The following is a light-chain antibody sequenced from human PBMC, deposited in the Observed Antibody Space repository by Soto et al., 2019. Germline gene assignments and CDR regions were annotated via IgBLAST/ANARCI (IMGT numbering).Light chain of an antibody. Sequence: EIVLTQSTGTLSLSPGEGATLSCRASQTISNTYLAWYQQKPGQAPHLLIYGASSRATGIPDRFSGSGSGTDVTLTISGLEPEDFALYYCQSYGRTVFTFGPGTKVDIK. CDR3: QSYGRTVFT. J-gene: IGKJ3*01. V-gene: IGKV3-20*01. CDR1: QTISNTY. CDR2: GAS.